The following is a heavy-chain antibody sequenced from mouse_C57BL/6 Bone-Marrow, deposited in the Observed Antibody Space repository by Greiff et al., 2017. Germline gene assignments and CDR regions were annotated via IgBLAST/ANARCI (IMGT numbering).Heavy chain of an antibody. Sequence: VQLQQSGPELVKPGASVKISCKASGYAFSSSWLNWVKQRPGKGLEWIGRIYPGGGDTNYNGKFKGKATLTADKSSSTAYMKRSSLTSEDSAVYCCARGGIRRRVFDYWGQGTTLTVSS. V-gene: IGHV1-82*01. CDR1: GYAFSSSW. CDR3: ARGGIRRRVFDY. D-gene: IGHD2-12*01. J-gene: IGHJ2*01. CDR2: IYPGGGDT.